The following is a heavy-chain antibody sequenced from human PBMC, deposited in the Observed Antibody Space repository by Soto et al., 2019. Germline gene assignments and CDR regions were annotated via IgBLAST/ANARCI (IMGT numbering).Heavy chain of an antibody. Sequence: PGESLKISCKGSGYIFTSNWIGWVRQMPGKGLEWMGMIYPGDSNPRYSPSFQGQVTISADKSISTAYLQWSSLKASDTAMYFCARNAREASSGSRVIDSWGQGTLVTVSS. CDR3: ARNAREASSGSRVIDS. CDR2: IYPGDSNP. V-gene: IGHV5-51*01. D-gene: IGHD1-26*01. CDR1: GYIFTSNW. J-gene: IGHJ5*01.